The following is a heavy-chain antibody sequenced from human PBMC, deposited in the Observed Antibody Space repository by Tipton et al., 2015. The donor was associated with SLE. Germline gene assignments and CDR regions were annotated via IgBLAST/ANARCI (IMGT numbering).Heavy chain of an antibody. D-gene: IGHD1-26*01. Sequence: TLSLTCTVSGGSISSHYWSWIRQPPGKGLEWIGYIYYSGSTNYNPSLKRRVTISVDTSKNQFSLNLSSVTAADTAVYYCARAGPGGSAFDIWGQGTMVTVSS. CDR2: IYYSGST. CDR1: GGSISSHY. J-gene: IGHJ3*02. CDR3: ARAGPGGSAFDI. V-gene: IGHV4-59*08.